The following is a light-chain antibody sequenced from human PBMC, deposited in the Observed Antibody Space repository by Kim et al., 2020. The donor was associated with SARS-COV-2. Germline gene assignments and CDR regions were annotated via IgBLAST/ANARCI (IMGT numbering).Light chain of an antibody. CDR2: LDSDGRH. CDR3: QTWDTGTVV. CDR1: SDHTTYA. V-gene: IGLV4-69*01. J-gene: IGLJ2*01. Sequence: ASVKLTCTLSSDHTTYAIAWHQQQPEKGPRYLMKLDSDGRHIKGDGIPYRFSGSSSGPERFLIISSLQSEDESDYYCQTWDTGTVVFGGGTQLTVL.